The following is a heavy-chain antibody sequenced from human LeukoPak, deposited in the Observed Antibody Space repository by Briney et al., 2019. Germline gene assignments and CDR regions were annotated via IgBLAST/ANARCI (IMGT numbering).Heavy chain of an antibody. CDR2: ISSSSSTV. J-gene: IGHJ4*02. D-gene: IGHD3-10*01. CDR3: ARAQTYYGSGSYLY. V-gene: IGHV3-48*02. CDR1: GFTFSRYS. Sequence: GGSLRLSCAASGFTFSRYSMNWVRQAPGKGLEWVSYISSSSSTVYYADSLKGRFTISRDNAKNSLYLQMNSLRDADTAVYYCARAQTYYGSGSYLYWGQGTLVTVSS.